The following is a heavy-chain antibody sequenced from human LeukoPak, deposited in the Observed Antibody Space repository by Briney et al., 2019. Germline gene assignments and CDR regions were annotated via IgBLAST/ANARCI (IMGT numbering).Heavy chain of an antibody. J-gene: IGHJ4*02. CDR3: ARDALGSYDY. Sequence: GGPLRLSCAASGFAFSDFYMFWIRQAPGKGLEWISYISNSGSTLYYADSVKGRFTISRENDKNLLYLQMNSLSADDTAVYYCARDALGSYDYWGQGTLVTVSS. V-gene: IGHV3-11*01. D-gene: IGHD3-10*01. CDR2: ISNSGSTL. CDR1: GFAFSDFY.